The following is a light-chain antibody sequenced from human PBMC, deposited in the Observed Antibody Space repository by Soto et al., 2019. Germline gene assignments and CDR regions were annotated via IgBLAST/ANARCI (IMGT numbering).Light chain of an antibody. CDR1: SSDVGGYNY. Sequence: QSALTQPPSAYGSPGQSVTISCNGTSSDVGGYNYVSWYQQHPGKAPKLMISEVSKRPSGVPDRFSGSKSGNTASLTVSGLQAEDEADYYCSSFAGNNNLVFGGGTKLTVL. J-gene: IGLJ2*01. CDR2: EVS. CDR3: SSFAGNNNLV. V-gene: IGLV2-8*01.